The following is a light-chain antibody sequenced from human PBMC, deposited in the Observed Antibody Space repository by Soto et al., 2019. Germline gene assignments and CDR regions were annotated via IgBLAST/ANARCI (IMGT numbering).Light chain of an antibody. CDR1: QSVSSY. CDR2: DAS. V-gene: IGKV3-11*01. Sequence: EILLTQSPATLSLSPRERTTLSCRASQSVSSYLAWYQQKPGQAPRLLIYDASNRATGIPARFSGSGSGTDFTLTISSLEPEDFAVYYCQQRSNLFGGGTKVDIK. CDR3: QQRSNL. J-gene: IGKJ4*01.